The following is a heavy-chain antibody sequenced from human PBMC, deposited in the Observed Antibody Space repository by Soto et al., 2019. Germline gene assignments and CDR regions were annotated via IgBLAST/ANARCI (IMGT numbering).Heavy chain of an antibody. D-gene: IGHD2-21*01. Sequence: EVQLVESGGDLVKPGGSLRLSCAASGFIFSHAWFHWVRQPPGKGLELVGRVKNNGGATDYAPSVKGRFTISRDDSKDMVYLQMSSLRPEDTAIYYCAADLGPAYDSNNWFDPWGQGTLVTVSS. CDR2: VKNNGGAT. J-gene: IGHJ5*02. CDR1: GFIFSHAW. CDR3: AADLGPAYDSNNWFDP. V-gene: IGHV3-15*07.